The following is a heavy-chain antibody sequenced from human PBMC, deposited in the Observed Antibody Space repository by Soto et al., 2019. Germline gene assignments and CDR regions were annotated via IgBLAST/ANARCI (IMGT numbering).Heavy chain of an antibody. CDR1: GFTFRSYS. Sequence: GGSLRLSCAASGFTFRSYSMNWVRQPPGKGLEWVSYISISSRTIYYADSVKGRFTISRDDAKNSLYLQMNSLRDEDTSVYYCARDNGIVGPFDPWGQGTLVTVSS. CDR2: ISISSRTI. D-gene: IGHD3-22*01. CDR3: ARDNGIVGPFDP. J-gene: IGHJ5*02. V-gene: IGHV3-48*02.